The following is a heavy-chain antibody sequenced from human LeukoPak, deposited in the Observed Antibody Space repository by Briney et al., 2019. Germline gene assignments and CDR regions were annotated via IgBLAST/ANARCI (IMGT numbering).Heavy chain of an antibody. CDR1: GGSINSNNYY. J-gene: IGHJ4*02. CDR2: IYSSGSA. V-gene: IGHV4-39*01. CDR3: QSRYLVWLLEY. D-gene: IGHD3-3*01. Sequence: SETLSLTCTVSGGSINSNNYYWGWIRQPPGQGLEWIGSIYSSGSAYYNPSLKSRVTISVDTSKNQFSLRLSSVTAADTAVYYCQSRYLVWLLEYWGQGTLVTVSS.